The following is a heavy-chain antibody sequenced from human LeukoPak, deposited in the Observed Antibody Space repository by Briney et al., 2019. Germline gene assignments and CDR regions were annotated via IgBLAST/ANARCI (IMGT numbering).Heavy chain of an antibody. V-gene: IGHV3-74*03. CDR1: GFSFSKSW. CDR2: INPDGTDI. D-gene: IGHD1-14*01. J-gene: IGHJ4*02. Sequence: PGGSLRLSCVASGFSFSKSWTHWVRHTPGKGLLWVSRINPDGTDIKYADSVEGRFTISRDNAKNTLYLQMHTLSAEDTAVYYCARDQTQAGPTTVDYWGQGTLVTVSS. CDR3: ARDQTQAGPTTVDY.